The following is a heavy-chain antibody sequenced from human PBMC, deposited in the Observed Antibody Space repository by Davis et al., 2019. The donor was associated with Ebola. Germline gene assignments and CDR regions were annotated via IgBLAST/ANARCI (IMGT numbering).Heavy chain of an antibody. CDR2: IRHDGSKR. J-gene: IGHJ4*02. Sequence: PGGSLRLSCAAASGFSFRHYGFHWVRQAPGKGLEWVAVIRHDGSKRYYVDSVKGRFTISRDNSKSSLYLQMHTLRVDDTAVYYCAKDSTAGALGGYWGQGTLVTVSS. CDR1: GFSFRHYG. CDR3: AKDSTAGALGGY. D-gene: IGHD1-26*01. V-gene: IGHV3-30*02.